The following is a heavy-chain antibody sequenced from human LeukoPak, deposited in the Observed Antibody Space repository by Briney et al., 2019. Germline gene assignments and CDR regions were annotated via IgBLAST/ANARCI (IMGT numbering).Heavy chain of an antibody. CDR1: GGSISSSSYY. D-gene: IGHD2-15*01. CDR3: AREARMVAATPYYYYYYMDV. CDR2: IYYSGST. V-gene: IGHV4-39*07. J-gene: IGHJ6*03. Sequence: PSETLSLTCSVSGGSISSSSYYWGWIRQPPGKGLECIGSIYYSGSTYYNPSLKSRVTISVDTSKNQFSLKLSSVTAADTAVYYCAREARMVAATPYYYYYYMDVWGKGTTVTVSS.